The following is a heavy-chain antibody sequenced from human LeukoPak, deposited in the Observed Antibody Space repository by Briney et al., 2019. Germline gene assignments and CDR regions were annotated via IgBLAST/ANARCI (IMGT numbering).Heavy chain of an antibody. J-gene: IGHJ4*02. D-gene: IGHD3-10*01. CDR2: ISGSGGST. Sequence: GGSLRLSCAASGFTFSSYTMTWVRQAPGKGLEWVSAISGSGGSTYYADSVKGRFTISRDNSKNTLYLQMNSLRAEDTAVYYCAKDRMVRGVTFNDYWGQGTLVTVSS. CDR3: AKDRMVRGVTFNDY. CDR1: GFTFSSYT. V-gene: IGHV3-23*01.